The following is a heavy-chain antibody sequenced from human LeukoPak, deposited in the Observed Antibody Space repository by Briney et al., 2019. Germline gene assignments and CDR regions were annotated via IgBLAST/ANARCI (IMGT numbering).Heavy chain of an antibody. V-gene: IGHV3-9*01. J-gene: IGHJ6*03. CDR1: GFTFDDYA. CDR3: AKGYYYGSGMDYMDV. CDR2: ISWNSGSI. D-gene: IGHD3-10*01. Sequence: GGSLRLSCAASGFTFDDYAMHWVRQAPGKGLEWVSGISWNSGSIGYADSVKGRFTISRDNAKNSLYLQMNSLRAEDTALYYCAKGYYYGSGMDYMDVWGKGTTVTVSS.